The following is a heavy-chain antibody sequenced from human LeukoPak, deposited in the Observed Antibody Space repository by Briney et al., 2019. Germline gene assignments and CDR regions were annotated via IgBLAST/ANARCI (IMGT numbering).Heavy chain of an antibody. CDR2: IKQDGSEK. Sequence: GGSLRLSCAASGFTFSSYWMSWVRQAPGKGLEWVANIKQDGSEKYYVDSVKGRFTISRDNAKNSLYLQLNSLRAEDTAVYFCARDLRTYYPRHFDSWGQGTLVTVSS. CDR3: ARDLRTYYPRHFDS. J-gene: IGHJ4*02. D-gene: IGHD3-22*01. V-gene: IGHV3-7*04. CDR1: GFTFSSYW.